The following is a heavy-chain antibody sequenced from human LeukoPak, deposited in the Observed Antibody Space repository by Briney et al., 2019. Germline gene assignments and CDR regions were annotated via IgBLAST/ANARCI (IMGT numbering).Heavy chain of an antibody. CDR1: GYIFTSYG. CDR3: ARDHSVGDIAWWFDP. V-gene: IGHV1-46*01. D-gene: IGHD3-10*01. J-gene: IGHJ5*02. CDR2: INPTGTGT. Sequence: ASVKVSCKASGYIFTSYGISWMRQAPGQGLEWIGLINPTGTGTLYAQKFQGRVTMTRDMSTSTDYMELSSLRSEDTAVYYCARDHSVGDIAWWFDPWGQGTLVTVSS.